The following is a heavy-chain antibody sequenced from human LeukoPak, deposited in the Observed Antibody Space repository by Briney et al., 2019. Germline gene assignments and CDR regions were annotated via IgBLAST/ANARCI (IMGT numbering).Heavy chain of an antibody. D-gene: IGHD2-15*01. V-gene: IGHV3-21*04. CDR1: GFTFSSYS. Sequence: NPGGSLRLSCAASGFTFSSYSMNWVRQAPGKGLEWVSSISTSSSDIYHADSVKGRFTISRDNAKNSLYLQMNSLRAEDTAVYYCARDLRSCSGGTCQDGLDVWGQGTTVTVSS. CDR2: ISTSSSDI. J-gene: IGHJ6*02. CDR3: ARDLRSCSGGTCQDGLDV.